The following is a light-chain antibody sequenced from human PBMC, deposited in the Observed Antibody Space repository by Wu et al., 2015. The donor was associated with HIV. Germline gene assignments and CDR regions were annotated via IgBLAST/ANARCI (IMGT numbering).Light chain of an antibody. CDR2: DTS. J-gene: IGKJ5*01. Sequence: EIVLTQSPGTVSLSPGERATLSCRASQTVSKSNLAWYQQKPGQAPRLLTYDTSNRATGIPDRFSGSGSGTDFTLTISRLEPEDFAAYYCQHYGNSPTFGQGTRLEIK. V-gene: IGKV3-20*01. CDR3: QHYGNSPT. CDR1: QTVSKSN.